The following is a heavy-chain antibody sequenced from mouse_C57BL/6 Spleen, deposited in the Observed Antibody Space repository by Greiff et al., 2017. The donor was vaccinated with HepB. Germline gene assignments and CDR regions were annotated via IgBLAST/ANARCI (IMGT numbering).Heavy chain of an antibody. CDR1: GYTFTSYW. CDR2: IDPSDSYT. Sequence: VQLQQSGAELVMPGASVKLSCKASGYTFTSYWMHWVKQRPGQGLEWIGEIDPSDSYTNYNQKFKGKSTLTVDKSSSTAYMQLSSLTSEDSAVYYCARDNDGSTTFAYWGQGTLVTVSA. V-gene: IGHV1-69*01. J-gene: IGHJ3*01. D-gene: IGHD1-1*01. CDR3: ARDNDGSTTFAY.